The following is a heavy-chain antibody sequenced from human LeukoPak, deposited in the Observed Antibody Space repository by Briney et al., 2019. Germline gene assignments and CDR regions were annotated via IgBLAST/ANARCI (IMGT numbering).Heavy chain of an antibody. CDR2: INSDGSST. D-gene: IGHD3-9*01. CDR1: GFTFSSYW. V-gene: IGHV3-74*01. J-gene: IGHJ3*02. Sequence: PGGSLRLSCAASGFTFSSYWMHWVRQAPGKGLVWVSRINSDGSSTSYADSVKGRFTISRDNAKNSLSLQMNSLRAEDTTLYYCARGFDGRSAFDIWGQGTMVTVSS. CDR3: ARGFDGRSAFDI.